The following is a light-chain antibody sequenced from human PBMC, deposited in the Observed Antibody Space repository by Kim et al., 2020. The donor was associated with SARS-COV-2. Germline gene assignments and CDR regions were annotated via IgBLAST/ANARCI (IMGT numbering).Light chain of an antibody. CDR1: QSVSSN. Sequence: VSPGESATLSCRASQSVSSNLAWYQQKPGQAPRLLIYETSTRATGIPARFSGTGSGTDFTLTISSLQYEDFAVYYCQQYNQWPSYTFGQGTKLEI. V-gene: IGKV3-15*01. CDR2: ETS. CDR3: QQYNQWPSYT. J-gene: IGKJ2*01.